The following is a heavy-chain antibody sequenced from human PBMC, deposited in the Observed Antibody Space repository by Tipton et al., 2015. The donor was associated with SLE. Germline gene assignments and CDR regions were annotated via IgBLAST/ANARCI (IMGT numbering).Heavy chain of an antibody. Sequence: TLSLTCTVSGDSISGANYFWNWIRQPAGKGLEWIGHIYTSSITNYNPSLKSRVTISADTSKNQFSLNLNSVTAADTAVYYCAGGVHQLGRFDYWGRGTLVTVSS. CDR2: IYTSSIT. V-gene: IGHV4-61*09. CDR3: AGGVHQLGRFDY. D-gene: IGHD6-13*01. CDR1: GDSISGANYF. J-gene: IGHJ4*02.